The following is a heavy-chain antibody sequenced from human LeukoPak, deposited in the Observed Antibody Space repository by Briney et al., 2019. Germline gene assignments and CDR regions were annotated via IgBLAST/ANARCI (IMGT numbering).Heavy chain of an antibody. V-gene: IGHV1-69*05. J-gene: IGHJ4*02. CDR3: AKGRSSSFFDY. Sequence: VASVKVSCKASGGTFSSYAISWVRQAPGQGLEWMGGIIPIFCTANYAQKFQGRVTITTDESTSTAYMELSSLRSEDTAVYYCAKGRSSSFFDYWGQGTLVTVSS. CDR2: IIPIFCTA. CDR1: GGTFSSYA. D-gene: IGHD6-6*01.